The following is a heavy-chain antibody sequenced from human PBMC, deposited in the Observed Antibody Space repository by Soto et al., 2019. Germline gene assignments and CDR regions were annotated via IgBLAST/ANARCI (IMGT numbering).Heavy chain of an antibody. D-gene: IGHD3-16*01. Sequence: SETLSLTCVVSGGSLSSYYWSWIRQPPGKGLEWIGYIYYSGSTNYNPSLKSRVTISVDTSKNQFSLKLSSVTAADTAVYYCARTWGSTSDFWGRGTLVTVSS. CDR2: IYYSGST. CDR3: ARTWGSTSDF. V-gene: IGHV4-59*01. CDR1: GGSLSSYY. J-gene: IGHJ4*02.